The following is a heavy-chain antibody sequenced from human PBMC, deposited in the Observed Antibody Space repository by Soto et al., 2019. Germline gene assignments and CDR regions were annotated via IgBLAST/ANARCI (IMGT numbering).Heavy chain of an antibody. CDR1: GGTFSSYA. J-gene: IGHJ6*02. D-gene: IGHD6-13*01. CDR2: IIPIFGTA. CDR3: ARSRSAAGTGDYGMDV. Sequence: SVKVSCKASGGTFSSYAISWVRQAPGQGLEWMGGIIPIFGTANYAQKFQGRVTITADKSTSTAYTELSSLRSEDTAVYYCARSRSAAGTGDYGMDVWGQGTTVTVSS. V-gene: IGHV1-69*06.